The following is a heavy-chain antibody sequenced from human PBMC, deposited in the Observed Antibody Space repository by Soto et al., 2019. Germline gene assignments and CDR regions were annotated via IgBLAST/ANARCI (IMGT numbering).Heavy chain of an antibody. Sequence: QVQLVQSGAEVKKPGASVKVSCKASGYTFTSYDINWVRQATGQGLEWMGWMNPNSGNTGYAQKFQGRVTMTRNTSISTAYMELSSLRTEDTAVYYCARGTTSSSWYLESFQFDYWGQGTLVTVSS. D-gene: IGHD6-13*01. CDR3: ARGTTSSSWYLESFQFDY. CDR1: GYTFTSYD. CDR2: MNPNSGNT. V-gene: IGHV1-8*01. J-gene: IGHJ4*02.